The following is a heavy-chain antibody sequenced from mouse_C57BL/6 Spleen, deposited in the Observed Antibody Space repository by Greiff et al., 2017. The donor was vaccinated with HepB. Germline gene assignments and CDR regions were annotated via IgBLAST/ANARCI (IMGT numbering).Heavy chain of an antibody. CDR2: IDPSDSYT. J-gene: IGHJ4*01. D-gene: IGHD1-1*01. Sequence: QQSCKASGYTFTSYWMHWVKQRPGQGLEWIGEIDPSDSYTNYNQKFKGKSTLTVDKSSSTAYMQLSSLTSEDSAVYYCARSDYYGAMDYWGQGTSVTVSS. CDR3: ARSDYYGAMDY. CDR1: GYTFTSYW. V-gene: IGHV1-69*01.